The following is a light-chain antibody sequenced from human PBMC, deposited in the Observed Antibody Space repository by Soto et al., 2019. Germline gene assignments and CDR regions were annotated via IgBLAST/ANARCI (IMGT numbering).Light chain of an antibody. CDR1: QSVSSY. V-gene: IGKV3-11*01. J-gene: IGKJ4*01. CDR3: QQRGNWPRT. Sequence: EIVLTQSPATLSLSPGEKATLSCRASQSVSSYLAWYQQKPGQTPRLLIYDASNRATGIPVRFSGSGSGTDFTLTISSLEPEDFAVYYCQQRGNWPRTFGGGTKVEVK. CDR2: DAS.